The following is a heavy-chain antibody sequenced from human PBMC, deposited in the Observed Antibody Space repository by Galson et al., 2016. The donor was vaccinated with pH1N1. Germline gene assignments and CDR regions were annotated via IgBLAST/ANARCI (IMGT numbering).Heavy chain of an antibody. CDR2: ISGTTGYT. Sequence: SLRLSCAASGFTFSDYYMSWIRQAPGKGLEWVSYISGTTGYTNYADSLQGRFTISRDNTKNSVYLQMNSLRAEDTAIYYCARDANVNIVTTSAFDIWGQGTMVTVSS. CDR3: ARDANVNIVTTSAFDI. D-gene: IGHD5-12*01. CDR1: GFTFSDYY. V-gene: IGHV3-11*05. J-gene: IGHJ3*02.